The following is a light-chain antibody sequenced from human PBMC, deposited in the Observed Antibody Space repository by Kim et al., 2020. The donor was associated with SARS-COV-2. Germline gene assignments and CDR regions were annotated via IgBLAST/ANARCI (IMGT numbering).Light chain of an antibody. J-gene: IGKJ2*01. Sequence: SASVGDRLTITGRASQGIRNDLGWYQQKPGKAPKLLIYAASSLQSGVPSRFSGSGSGTDFTLTISSLQPADFATYYCLQDYSYPYTFGQGTKLEI. CDR1: QGIRND. CDR2: AAS. V-gene: IGKV1-6*01. CDR3: LQDYSYPYT.